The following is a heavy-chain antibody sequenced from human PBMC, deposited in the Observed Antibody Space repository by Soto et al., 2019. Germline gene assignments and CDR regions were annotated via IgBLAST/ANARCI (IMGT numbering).Heavy chain of an antibody. CDR3: ARDRRITIFGVVIIGGMDV. J-gene: IGHJ6*02. V-gene: IGHV1-69*13. CDR2: IIPIFGTA. CDR1: GGTFSSYA. D-gene: IGHD3-3*01. Sequence: SVKVSCKASGGTFSSYAISWVRQAPGQGLEWMGGIIPIFGTANYAQKFQGRVTIIADESTSTAYMELSSLRSEDTAVYYCARDRRITIFGVVIIGGMDVWGQGTTVTVSS.